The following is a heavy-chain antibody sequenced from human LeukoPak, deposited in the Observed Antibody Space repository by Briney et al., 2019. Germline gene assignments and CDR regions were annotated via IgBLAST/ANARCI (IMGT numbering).Heavy chain of an antibody. CDR2: INPSGGST. CDR1: GYTFTSYY. D-gene: IGHD3-10*01. CDR3: ARDQDYYSSGSQGGGYYYYYMDV. V-gene: IGHV1-46*01. J-gene: IGHJ6*03. Sequence: GASVKVSCKASGYTFTSYYMHWVRQAPGQGLEWMGIINPSGGSTSYAQKFQGRVTMTRDTSTSTVYMELSSLRSEDTAVYYCARDQDYYSSGSQGGGYYYYYMDVWGKGTTVTVSS.